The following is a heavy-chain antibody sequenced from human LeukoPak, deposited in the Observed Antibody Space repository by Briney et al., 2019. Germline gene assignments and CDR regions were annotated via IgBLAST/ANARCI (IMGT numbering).Heavy chain of an antibody. D-gene: IGHD6-19*01. Sequence: GGSLRLSCAASGFTVSSNYMSWVRQAPGKGLEWVSVIYSGGSTYYADSVKGRFTISRDNSKNTLYLQMNSLRAEDTAVFYCAKVGIAVADVDYWGQGTLVTVSS. CDR1: GFTVSSNY. V-gene: IGHV3-53*05. CDR3: AKVGIAVADVDY. J-gene: IGHJ4*02. CDR2: IYSGGST.